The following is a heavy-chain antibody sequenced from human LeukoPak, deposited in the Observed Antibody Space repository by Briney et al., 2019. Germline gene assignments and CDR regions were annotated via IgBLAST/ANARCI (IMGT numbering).Heavy chain of an antibody. Sequence: PGGSLRLSCAASGFTFSSYGMHWVRQAPGKGLEWVAVISYDGSNKYYADSVKGRFTISRDNSKNTLYLQMNSLRAEDTAVYYCARPCQVGWYGPLDYWGQGTLVTVSS. V-gene: IGHV3-30*03. D-gene: IGHD6-19*01. J-gene: IGHJ4*02. CDR2: ISYDGSNK. CDR3: ARPCQVGWYGPLDY. CDR1: GFTFSSYG.